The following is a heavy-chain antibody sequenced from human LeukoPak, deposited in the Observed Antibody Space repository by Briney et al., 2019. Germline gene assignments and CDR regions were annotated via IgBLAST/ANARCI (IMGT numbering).Heavy chain of an antibody. Sequence: ASVKVSCKASGYTFTSYGISWVRQATGQGLEWMGWMNPNSGNTGYAQKFQGRVTMTRNTSISTAYMELSSLRSEDTAVYYCARARRVGAFWFDPWGQGTLVTVSS. J-gene: IGHJ5*02. CDR3: ARARRVGAFWFDP. CDR1: GYTFTSYG. V-gene: IGHV1-8*02. CDR2: MNPNSGNT. D-gene: IGHD1-26*01.